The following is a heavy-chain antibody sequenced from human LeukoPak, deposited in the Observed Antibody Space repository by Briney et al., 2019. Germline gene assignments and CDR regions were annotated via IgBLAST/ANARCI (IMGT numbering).Heavy chain of an antibody. J-gene: IGHJ4*02. CDR3: ARGPTSTITYYFDY. CDR2: ISSSSSTI. D-gene: IGHD5-24*01. V-gene: IGHV3-48*01. Sequence: GGSLRLSCAASGFTFSSYSMNGVRQAPGKGLEGVSYISSSSSTIYYADSVKGRFTISRDNAQNSLYLQMTSLRPEDTAVYHCARGPTSTITYYFDYWGQGTLVTVSS. CDR1: GFTFSSYS.